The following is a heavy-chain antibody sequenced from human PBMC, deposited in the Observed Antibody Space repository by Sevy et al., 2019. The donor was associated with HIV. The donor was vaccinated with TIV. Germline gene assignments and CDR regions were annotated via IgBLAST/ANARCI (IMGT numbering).Heavy chain of an antibody. CDR1: GGTFSSYA. CDR3: ARDPRRITIFGVVTTDYYYYYGMDV. Sequence: ASVKVSCKASGGTFSSYAISWVRQAPGQGLEWMGRIIPILGIANYAQKFQGRVTITADKSTSTAYMGLSSLGSEEPAVYYWARDPRRITIFGVVTTDYYYYYGMDVWGQGTTVTVSS. V-gene: IGHV1-69*04. CDR2: IIPILGIA. J-gene: IGHJ6*02. D-gene: IGHD3-3*01.